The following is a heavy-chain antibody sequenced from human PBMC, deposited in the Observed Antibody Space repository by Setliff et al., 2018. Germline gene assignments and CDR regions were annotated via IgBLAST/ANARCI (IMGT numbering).Heavy chain of an antibody. V-gene: IGHV3-20*04. CDR2: INWDGKTT. CDR1: GFTFSSYW. D-gene: IGHD5-12*01. Sequence: GGSLRLSCAASGFTFSSYWMNWVRQAPGKGLEWVSTINWDGKTTAYADSVKGRFTISRDNANRFLYLHMNSLRADDTALYYCTRFGRDDIGIWGQGTMVTVSS. J-gene: IGHJ3*02. CDR3: TRFGRDDIGI.